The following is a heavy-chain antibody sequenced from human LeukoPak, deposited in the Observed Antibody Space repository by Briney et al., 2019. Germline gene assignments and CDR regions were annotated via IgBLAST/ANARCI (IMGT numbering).Heavy chain of an antibody. CDR1: GGSISSYY. D-gene: IGHD5-24*01. J-gene: IGHJ4*02. Sequence: SETLSLTCTVSGGSISSYYWSWIRQPPGKGLEWIGYIYYSGSTNYNPSLKSRVTISVDTSKNQFSLKVSAVTAADTAVYYCARGADGYNSYWGQGTLVTVSS. CDR3: ARGADGYNSY. CDR2: IYYSGST. V-gene: IGHV4-59*01.